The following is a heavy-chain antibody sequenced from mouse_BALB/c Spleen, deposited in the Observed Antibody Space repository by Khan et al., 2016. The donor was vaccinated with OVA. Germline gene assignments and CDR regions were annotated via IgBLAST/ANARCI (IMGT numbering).Heavy chain of an antibody. CDR3: ARGGPYDPSWFAY. CDR1: GFNIKDTY. D-gene: IGHD2-3*01. CDR2: IDPANGNT. Sequence: EVQLQQSGAELVKPGASVKLSCTASGFNIKDTYMHWVKQRPEQGLEWIGRIDPANGNTKYDPKFQGKATITADTSSNTAYLQLSSLPSEDTAVYYCARGGPYDPSWFAYWGQGTLVTVSA. V-gene: IGHV14-3*02. J-gene: IGHJ3*01.